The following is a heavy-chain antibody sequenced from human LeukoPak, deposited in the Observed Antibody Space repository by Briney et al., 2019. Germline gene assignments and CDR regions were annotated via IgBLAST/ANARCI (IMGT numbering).Heavy chain of an antibody. CDR3: TRGSIAYYYMDV. V-gene: IGHV4-59*01. J-gene: IGHJ6*03. CDR1: GGSISNYY. D-gene: IGHD3-22*01. CDR2: IYYSGST. Sequence: PSETLFLTCTVSGGSISNYYWSWIRQPPGKELEWIGYIYYSGSTNYNPSLKSRVTISVDTSKNQFSLKLRSVTAADTAVYYCTRGSIAYYYMDVWGKGTTVTISS.